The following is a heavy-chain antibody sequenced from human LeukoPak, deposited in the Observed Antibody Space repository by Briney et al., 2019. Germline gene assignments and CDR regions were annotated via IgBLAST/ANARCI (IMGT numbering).Heavy chain of an antibody. CDR2: IIPILGIA. Sequence: KISCKGSGYSFISYWIGWVRQAPGQGLAWMGRIIPILGIANYAQKFRGRVTITADKSTSTAYMELSSLRSEDTAVYYCARGGGGYSYAFDYWGQGTLVTVSS. D-gene: IGHD5-18*01. V-gene: IGHV1-69*04. CDR3: ARGGGGYSYAFDY. CDR1: GYSFISYW. J-gene: IGHJ4*02.